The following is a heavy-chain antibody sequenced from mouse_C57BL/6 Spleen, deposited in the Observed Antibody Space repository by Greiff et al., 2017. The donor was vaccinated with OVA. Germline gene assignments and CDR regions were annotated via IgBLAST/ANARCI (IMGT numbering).Heavy chain of an antibody. J-gene: IGHJ4*01. Sequence: VQLQESGPGLVAPSQSLSITCTVSGFSLTSYGVHWVRQPPGKGLEWLVVIWSDGSTTYNSALNSRLSISKDNSKSQVFLKMNSLQTDDTAMYYCARIYGYDGVGAMDDWGQGTSVTVSS. D-gene: IGHD2-2*01. V-gene: IGHV2-6*03. CDR3: ARIYGYDGVGAMDD. CDR2: IWSDGST. CDR1: GFSLTSYG.